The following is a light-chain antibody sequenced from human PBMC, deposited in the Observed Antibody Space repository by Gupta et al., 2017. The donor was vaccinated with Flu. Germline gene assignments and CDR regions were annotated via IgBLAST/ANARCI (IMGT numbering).Light chain of an antibody. V-gene: IGLV1-47*02. CDR1: TSNIGSNY. CDR2: NTN. J-gene: IGLJ2*01. CDR3: SSWDNDQDRPL. Sequence: QSVPPPPPSSSAPRRQTVTISCAGRTSNIGSNYLYWYQQVPGKAPKLLIVNTNERPSGVPERFSGARSGTSASLVISGLRSDDEAADDCSSWDNDQDRPLFGGGTNLTVL.